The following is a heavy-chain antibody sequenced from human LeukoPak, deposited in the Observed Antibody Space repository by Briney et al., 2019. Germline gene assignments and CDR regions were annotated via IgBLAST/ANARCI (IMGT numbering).Heavy chain of an antibody. Sequence: ASVKVSCKASGYTFTSYHIDWVRQAPGQGPEWMGWMNAKSGHTGYAQNLEGRVTMTRDTSTNTAYMELRSLRSEDTAVYYCATASGGAWDYYFDYWGQGTLVTVSS. D-gene: IGHD1-26*01. CDR3: ATASGGAWDYYFDY. CDR1: GYTFTSYH. CDR2: MNAKSGHT. J-gene: IGHJ4*02. V-gene: IGHV1-8*01.